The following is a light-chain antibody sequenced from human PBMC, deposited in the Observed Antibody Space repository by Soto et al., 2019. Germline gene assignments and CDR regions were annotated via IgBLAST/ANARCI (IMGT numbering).Light chain of an antibody. V-gene: IGLV1-40*01. CDR3: QSYDSTLSGYV. Sequence: QLVLTQPPSVSGAPGQRVTISCTGSRSNIGAGYDVHWYQQLPGTAPKLLIYANNNRPSGVPDRLAGSKSGTSVSLAITGLQSDDEADYYCQSYDSTLSGYVFGTGTQLTVL. J-gene: IGLJ1*01. CDR2: ANN. CDR1: RSNIGAGYD.